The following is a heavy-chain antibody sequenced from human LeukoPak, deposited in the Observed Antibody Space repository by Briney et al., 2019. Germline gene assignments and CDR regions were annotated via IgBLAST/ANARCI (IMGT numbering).Heavy chain of an antibody. CDR3: ARDHVWSSASYFDY. V-gene: IGHV4-4*07. D-gene: IGHD2-2*01. J-gene: IGHJ4*02. CDR1: GGSISSYY. CDR2: IYTSGST. Sequence: PSETLSLTCTVSGGSISSYYWSWIRQPAGKGLEWIGRIYTSGSTNYNPSLKSRVTISVDTSKNQFSLKLSSVNAADTAAYYCARDHVWSSASYFDYWGQGILVTVSS.